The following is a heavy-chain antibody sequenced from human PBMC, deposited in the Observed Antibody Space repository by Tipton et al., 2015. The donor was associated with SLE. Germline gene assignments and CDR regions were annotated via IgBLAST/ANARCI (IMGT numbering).Heavy chain of an antibody. CDR2: FYHSGRT. Sequence: TLSLTCSVSGASISGHYWSWIRQPPNKGLQWIANFYHSGRTHYNPSLKSRVTISVDTSKNQFSLKLSSVTAADTAVYYCARYSSSWPFDYWGQGTLVTVSS. D-gene: IGHD6-13*01. CDR3: ARYSSSWPFDY. V-gene: IGHV4-59*11. CDR1: GASISGHY. J-gene: IGHJ4*02.